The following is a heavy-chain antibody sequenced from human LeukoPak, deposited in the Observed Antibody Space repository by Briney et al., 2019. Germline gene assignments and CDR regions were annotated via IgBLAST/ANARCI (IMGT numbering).Heavy chain of an antibody. CDR1: GGSISSSSYY. J-gene: IGHJ5*02. CDR3: ARHISWSGYLSPS. CDR2: IYYSGST. Sequence: SETLSLTCTVSGGSISSSSYYWGWIRQPPGKGLEWIGSIYYSGSTYYNPSLKSRVTISVDTSKNQFSLKLSSVTAADTAVYYCARHISWSGYLSPSWGQGTLVTVSS. V-gene: IGHV4-39*01. D-gene: IGHD3-3*01.